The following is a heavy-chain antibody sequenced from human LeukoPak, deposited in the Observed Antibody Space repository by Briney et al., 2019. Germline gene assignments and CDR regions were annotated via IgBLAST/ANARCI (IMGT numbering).Heavy chain of an antibody. D-gene: IGHD3-10*01. J-gene: IGHJ4*02. CDR1: GFNFNMFW. Sequence: GGSLRLSCVASGFNFNMFWMGWVRQAPGKGLEWVAVISYDGDPKFYADSVKGRFTISRDNSKNTLYLHLNSLRAEDTAIYYCAKDVSALTYNASWPGPGFWGQGTLVSVSS. V-gene: IGHV3-30*18. CDR3: AKDVSALTYNASWPGPGF. CDR2: ISYDGDPK.